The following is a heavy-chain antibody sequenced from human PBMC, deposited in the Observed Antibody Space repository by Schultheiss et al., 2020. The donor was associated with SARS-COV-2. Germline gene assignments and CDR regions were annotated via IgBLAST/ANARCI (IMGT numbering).Heavy chain of an antibody. J-gene: IGHJ6*02. CDR2: IKSKTDGGTT. V-gene: IGHV3-15*01. Sequence: GESLKISCAASGFTFSNAWMSWVRQAPGKGLEWVGRIKSKTDGGTTDYAAPVKGRFTISRDDSKNTLYLQMNSLKTEDTAVYYCARQGIWDGMDVWGQGTTVTVSS. D-gene: IGHD2-15*01. CDR3: ARQGIWDGMDV. CDR1: GFTFSNAW.